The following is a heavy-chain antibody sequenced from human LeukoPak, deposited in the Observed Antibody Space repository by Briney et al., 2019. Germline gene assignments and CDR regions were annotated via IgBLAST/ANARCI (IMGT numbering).Heavy chain of an antibody. J-gene: IGHJ4*02. D-gene: IGHD4-17*01. V-gene: IGHV3-23*01. CDR2: ISGSGGST. CDR1: GFTFSSYA. Sequence: HTGGSLRLSCAASGFTFSSYAMSWVRQAPVKGLEWVSAISGSGGSTYYADSVKGRFTISRDNSKNTLYLQMNSLRAEDTAVYYCAKEKTTVILKYFDYWGQGTLVTVSS. CDR3: AKEKTTVILKYFDY.